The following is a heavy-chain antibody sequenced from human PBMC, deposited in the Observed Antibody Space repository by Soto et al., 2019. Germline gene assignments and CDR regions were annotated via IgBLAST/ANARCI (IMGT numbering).Heavy chain of an antibody. D-gene: IGHD3-9*01. CDR1: GFTFDDYA. CDR3: VKDMHTINPYYAMDV. V-gene: IGHV3-9*01. Sequence: EVQLVESGGGLVQPGRSLRLSCAASGFTFDDYAMHWVRQAPGKGLEWVSGISWNSGTVDYADSVKGRFTMSSDNAKNSLYLEMNRLRAEDTALYYCVKDMHTINPYYAMDVWGHGTTVTVSS. J-gene: IGHJ6*02. CDR2: ISWNSGTV.